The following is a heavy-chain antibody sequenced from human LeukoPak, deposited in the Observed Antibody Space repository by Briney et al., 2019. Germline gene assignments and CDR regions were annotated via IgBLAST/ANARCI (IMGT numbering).Heavy chain of an antibody. CDR3: TTVGHGPTLLSIEGPYYGTDV. J-gene: IGHJ6*02. Sequence: PGGSLRLSCAASGFTFSSYGMHWVRQAPGKGLEWVAVISYDGSNKYYADSVKGRFTISRDNSKNTLYLQMNSLRAEDTAVYYCTTVGHGPTLLSIEGPYYGTDVWGQGTTVTVSS. CDR1: GFTFSSYG. V-gene: IGHV3-30*03. D-gene: IGHD3-10*01. CDR2: ISYDGSNK.